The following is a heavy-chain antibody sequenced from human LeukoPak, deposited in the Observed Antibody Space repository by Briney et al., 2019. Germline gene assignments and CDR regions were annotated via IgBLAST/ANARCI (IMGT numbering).Heavy chain of an antibody. D-gene: IGHD1-26*01. J-gene: IGHJ6*02. Sequence: GGSLRLSCAASGFTFSSYAMHWVRQAPGKGLEGVAVISYDGSNKYYADSVKGRFTISRDNSKNTLYLQMNSLRAEDTAVYYCARVRVGATTPEEKYYYYGMDVWGQGTTVTVSS. V-gene: IGHV3-30*04. CDR1: GFTFSSYA. CDR3: ARVRVGATTPEEKYYYYGMDV. CDR2: ISYDGSNK.